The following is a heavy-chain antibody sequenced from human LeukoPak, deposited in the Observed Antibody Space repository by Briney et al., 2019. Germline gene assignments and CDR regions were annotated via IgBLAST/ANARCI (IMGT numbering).Heavy chain of an antibody. CDR2: ISSSGSTI. D-gene: IGHD6-6*01. V-gene: IGHV3-11*01. Sequence: GGSLRLSCAASGFTFSDYYMSWIRQAPGKGLEWVSYISSSGSTIYYADSVKGRFTIYRDNAKNSLYLQMNSLRAEDTAVYYCARDHAYSSSLASDYWGQGTLVTVSS. J-gene: IGHJ4*02. CDR1: GFTFSDYY. CDR3: ARDHAYSSSLASDY.